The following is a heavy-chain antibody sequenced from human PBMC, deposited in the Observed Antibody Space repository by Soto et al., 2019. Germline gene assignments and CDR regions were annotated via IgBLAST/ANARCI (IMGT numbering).Heavy chain of an antibody. D-gene: IGHD6-13*01. Sequence: QVQLQESGPGLVKPSQTLSLICTVSGGSISSGGYYWSWIRQHPGKALEWLGYIFYGGSTSYNPSVKRRVTIAVDTAKNQFSLKLNLVTAADTAVYYCARTAAGNDLDFWGQGALVTVPS. V-gene: IGHV4-31*03. J-gene: IGHJ4*02. CDR1: GGSISSGGYY. CDR2: IFYGGST. CDR3: ARTAAGNDLDF.